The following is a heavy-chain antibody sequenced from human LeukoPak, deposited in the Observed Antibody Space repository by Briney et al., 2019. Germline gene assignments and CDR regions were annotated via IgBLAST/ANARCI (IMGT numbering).Heavy chain of an antibody. V-gene: IGHV4-4*07. D-gene: IGHD3-10*01. J-gene: IGHJ5*02. Sequence: PSETLSLTCTVSGGFIGSYYWSWIRQPPGKGLGWIGRIYTSGSTNYNPSLKSRVTMSVDTSKNQFSLKLSSVTAADTAVYYCARDYYGSGWFDPWGQGTLVTVSS. CDR3: ARDYYGSGWFDP. CDR2: IYTSGST. CDR1: GGFIGSYY.